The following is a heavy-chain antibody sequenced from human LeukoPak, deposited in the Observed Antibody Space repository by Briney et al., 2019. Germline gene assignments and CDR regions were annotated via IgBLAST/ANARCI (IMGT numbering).Heavy chain of an antibody. CDR1: GFTFSGSA. CDR3: TRLPSSGYLFDY. Sequence: PGGSLRLSCVASGFTFSGSAMHWVRQASGKGLEWVGRIRSKANSYATAYAASVKGRFTISRDDSKNTAYLQMNSLKTEDTAVYYCTRLPSSGYLFDYWGQGTLVTVSS. V-gene: IGHV3-73*01. D-gene: IGHD3-22*01. CDR2: IRSKANSYAT. J-gene: IGHJ4*02.